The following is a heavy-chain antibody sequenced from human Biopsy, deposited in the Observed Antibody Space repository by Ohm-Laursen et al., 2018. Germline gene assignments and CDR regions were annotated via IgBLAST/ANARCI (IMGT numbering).Heavy chain of an antibody. Sequence: TQTLTLTCRFSGLSLSSTGMRISWVRQPPGKALECLGRIDWDDDKFYSPSLETRLSLSKDTTTNQVVLTLTDVDPEDTATYYCARTRAHNFGALEFWGQGMLVTVSS. CDR3: ARTRAHNFGALEF. V-gene: IGHV2-70*04. J-gene: IGHJ4*01. D-gene: IGHD1-1*01. CDR1: GLSLSSTGMR. CDR2: IDWDDDK.